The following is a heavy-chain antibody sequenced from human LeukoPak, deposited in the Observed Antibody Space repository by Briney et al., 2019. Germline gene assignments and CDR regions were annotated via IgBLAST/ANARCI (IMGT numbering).Heavy chain of an antibody. CDR2: ITFSGDT. V-gene: IGHV3-23*01. CDR1: GITFSSHA. J-gene: IGHJ4*02. Sequence: PGGSLRLSCAASGITFSSHAMSWVRQAPGKGLEWVSAITFSGDTYYADSVKGRFTISRDKSRNTLYLQMNSLRAEDTAVYYCAKDPEASGSSYYFDYWGQGTLVTVSS. CDR3: AKDPEASGSSYYFDY. D-gene: IGHD1-26*01.